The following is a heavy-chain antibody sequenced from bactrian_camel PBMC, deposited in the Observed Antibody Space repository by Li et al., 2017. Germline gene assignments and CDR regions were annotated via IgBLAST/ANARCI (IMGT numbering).Heavy chain of an antibody. CDR1: GFTFSTYA. CDR2: IYTGSSPQYTGGETT. J-gene: IGHJ6*01. D-gene: IGHD4*01. CDR3: AADGGVSDYVPRPFAY. Sequence: QLVESGGGLVQPGGSLVLSCAASGFTFSTYAMRWVRQAPGKGLEWVASIYTGSSPQYTGGETTFYADSVEGRFTISSAGNTLYLQMNSLKPGDTAVYYCAADGGVSDYVPRPFAYWGQGTQVTVS. V-gene: IGHV3S2*01.